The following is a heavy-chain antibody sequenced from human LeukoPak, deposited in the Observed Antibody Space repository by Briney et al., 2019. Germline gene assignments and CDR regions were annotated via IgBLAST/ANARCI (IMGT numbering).Heavy chain of an antibody. CDR3: AKDTLAATSPEYYLDY. CDR1: GFTFSSYV. V-gene: IGHV3-23*01. Sequence: GGSLRLSCAASGFTFSSYVMSWVRQAPGKGLEWVSAISGSGGSTYYADSVKGRFTISRDNSKNTLYLQMNSLRAEDTAVYYCAKDTLAATSPEYYLDYWGQGTLVTVSS. D-gene: IGHD6-13*01. J-gene: IGHJ4*02. CDR2: ISGSGGST.